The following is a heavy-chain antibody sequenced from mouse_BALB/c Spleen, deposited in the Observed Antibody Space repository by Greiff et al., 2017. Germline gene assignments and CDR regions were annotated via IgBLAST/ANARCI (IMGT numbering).Heavy chain of an antibody. J-gene: IGHJ2*01. CDR1: GFSFTDYY. CDR3: ARVTYPYYFDY. V-gene: IGHV7-3*02. Sequence: EVMVVESGGGLVQPGGSLRLSCATSGFSFTDYYMSWVRQPPGKGLGWLGFIRNKANGYTTEYSASVKGRFTIYRDNTQNILYLQMNTLRADDSTAYYCARVTYPYYFDYWGQGTTLTVSS. CDR2: IRNKANGYTT. D-gene: IGHD5-1*01.